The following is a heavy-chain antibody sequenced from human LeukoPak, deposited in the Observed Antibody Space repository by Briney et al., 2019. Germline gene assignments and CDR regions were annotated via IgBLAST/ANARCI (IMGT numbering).Heavy chain of an antibody. V-gene: IGHV3-23*01. CDR1: GFTFSSYA. Sequence: PGGSLRLSCAASGFTFSSYAMSWVRQAPGKGLEWASAISGSGGSTYYADSVKGRFTISRDNSKNTLYLQMNSLRAEDTAVYYCATGGGLWFGELDFDYWGQGTLVTVSS. CDR3: ATGGGLWFGELDFDY. CDR2: ISGSGGST. D-gene: IGHD3-10*01. J-gene: IGHJ4*02.